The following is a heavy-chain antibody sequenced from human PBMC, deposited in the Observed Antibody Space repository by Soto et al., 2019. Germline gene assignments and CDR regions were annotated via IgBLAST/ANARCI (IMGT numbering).Heavy chain of an antibody. J-gene: IGHJ3*02. Sequence: GGSLRLSCAASGFTFDTCAMNWVRQAPGKGLEWVSDITDSGGSTHYADSVKGRFTISRDESKNTLYLQMDSLRAEDTAVYYCAKTVRAHTVFDIRGQGTMVTVSS. V-gene: IGHV3-23*01. D-gene: IGHD2-8*02. CDR3: AKTVRAHTVFDI. CDR2: ITDSGGST. CDR1: GFTFDTCA.